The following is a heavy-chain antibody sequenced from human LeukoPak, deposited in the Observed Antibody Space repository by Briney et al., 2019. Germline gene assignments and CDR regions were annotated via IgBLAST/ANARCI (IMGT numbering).Heavy chain of an antibody. J-gene: IGHJ4*02. CDR2: ISAYNGNT. CDR1: GYTFTSYG. CDR3: ARSLGPYGSGSYYCYFDY. V-gene: IGHV1-18*01. Sequence: ASVKVSCKASGYTFTSYGISWVRQAPGQGLEWMGWISAYNGNTNYERKPQGRVTMTTDTSTSTAYMELRSLRSDDTAVYYCARSLGPYGSGSYYCYFDYWGQGTLVTVSS. D-gene: IGHD3-10*01.